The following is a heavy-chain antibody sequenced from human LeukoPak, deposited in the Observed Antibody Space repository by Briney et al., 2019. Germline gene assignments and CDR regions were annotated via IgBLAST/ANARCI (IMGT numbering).Heavy chain of an antibody. CDR3: ARHDPDYGDYVGASDI. CDR2: IYSDRTT. CDR1: GFTVSSNY. V-gene: IGHV3-53*01. J-gene: IGHJ3*02. Sequence: GKSLRLSCAASGFTVSSNYMSWVRQAPGKGLEWVSVIYSDRTTYYTDSVKGRFTISRDNSKNTVYLQMNSLRAEDTAVYYCARHDPDYGDYVGASDIWGQGTMVTVSS. D-gene: IGHD4-17*01.